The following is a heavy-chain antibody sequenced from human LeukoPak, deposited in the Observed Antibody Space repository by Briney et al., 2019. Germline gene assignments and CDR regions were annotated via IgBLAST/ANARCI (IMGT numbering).Heavy chain of an antibody. CDR3: ARDWGSVTLDY. V-gene: IGHV3-33*01. D-gene: IGHD4-11*01. Sequence: PGGSLRLSCAASGFTFSSYGMRWVRQAPGKGLEWVAVIWYDGSNKYYADSVKGRFTISRDNSKNTLYLQMNSLRAEDTAVYYCARDWGSVTLDYWGQGTLVTVSS. J-gene: IGHJ4*02. CDR1: GFTFSSYG. CDR2: IWYDGSNK.